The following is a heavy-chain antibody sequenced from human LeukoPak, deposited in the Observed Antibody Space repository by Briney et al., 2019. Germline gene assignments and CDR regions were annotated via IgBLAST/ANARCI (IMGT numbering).Heavy chain of an antibody. J-gene: IGHJ4*02. D-gene: IGHD3-10*01. CDR1: GFTFSSYA. V-gene: IGHV3-23*01. Sequence: GGSLRLSCAASGFTFSSYAMSWVRQAPGKGLEWVLAISGSGGSTYYADCVKGRFTISRDNSKNTLYLQMNSLRAEDTAVYYCAKDTDSYGSGSYHDYWGQGTLVTVSS. CDR3: AKDTDSYGSGSYHDY. CDR2: ISGSGGST.